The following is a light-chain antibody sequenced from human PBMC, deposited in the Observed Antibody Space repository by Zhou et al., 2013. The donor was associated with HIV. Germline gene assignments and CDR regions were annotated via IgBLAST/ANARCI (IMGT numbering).Light chain of an antibody. Sequence: EAVLTQSPGTLSLSPGERATLSCRTSQSVSNNYLAWYQHKPGQAPRLLIYGASSRATGIPDRFSGSGSGTDFTLTISRLEPEDFAVYYCQQYGSPPYAFGQGPSWRS. CDR2: GAS. CDR3: QQYGSPPYA. CDR1: QSVSNNY. J-gene: IGKJ2*01. V-gene: IGKV3-20*01.